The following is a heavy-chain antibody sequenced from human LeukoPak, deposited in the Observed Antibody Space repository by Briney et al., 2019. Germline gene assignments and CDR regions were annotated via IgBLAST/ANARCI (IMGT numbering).Heavy chain of an antibody. Sequence: SETLSLTCTVSGGSVSSGSYYWSWLRQAPGKGLEWIGYIYYSGSTNYNPSLKSRVTISVDTSKNQFSLKLSSVTAADTAVYYCARAYAYYFDYWGQGTLVTVSS. D-gene: IGHD4-17*01. V-gene: IGHV4-61*01. CDR1: GGSVSSGSYY. CDR2: IYYSGST. CDR3: ARAYAYYFDY. J-gene: IGHJ4*02.